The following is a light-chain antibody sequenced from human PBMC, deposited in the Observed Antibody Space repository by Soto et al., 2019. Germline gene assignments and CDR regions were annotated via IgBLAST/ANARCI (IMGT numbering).Light chain of an antibody. CDR2: DAS. Sequence: EIVLTHSPDTLSLSPGERATLSCRASQSVTNNYLAWYQQRPGQAPRLVIYDASSRATGIPDRFSASGSGTDFTLTISRLEPEDFAVYYCQQARRFPITFGQGTRLEIK. J-gene: IGKJ5*01. CDR3: QQARRFPIT. V-gene: IGKV3D-20*02. CDR1: QSVTNNY.